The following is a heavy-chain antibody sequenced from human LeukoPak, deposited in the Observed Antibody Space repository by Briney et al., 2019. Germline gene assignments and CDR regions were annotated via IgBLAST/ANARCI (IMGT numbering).Heavy chain of an antibody. CDR1: GFTFSSYG. CDR2: IWYDGSNK. D-gene: IGHD2-8*01. J-gene: IGHJ4*02. V-gene: IGHV3-33*06. CDR3: AKDGVEGGLGY. Sequence: HPGRSLGLSCAASGFTFSSYGMHWVRQAPGKGLEWVAVIWYDGSNKYYADSVKGRFTISRDNSKNTLYLQMNSLRAEDTAVYYCAKDGVEGGLGYWGQGTLVTVSS.